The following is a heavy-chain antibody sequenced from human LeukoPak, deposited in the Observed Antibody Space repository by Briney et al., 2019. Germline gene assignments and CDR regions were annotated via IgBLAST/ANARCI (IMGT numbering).Heavy chain of an antibody. Sequence: GGSLRLSCVASGFTFSDCWMTWVRQAPGKGLEWVAIIKQDGSEKSYMDSVKGRFTISRDNAKNSLYLQMNSLRAEDTAVYYCAKDSTVVRGVHDYWGQGTLVTVSS. CDR2: IKQDGSEK. CDR1: GFTFSDCW. J-gene: IGHJ4*02. CDR3: AKDSTVVRGVHDY. D-gene: IGHD3-10*01. V-gene: IGHV3-7*03.